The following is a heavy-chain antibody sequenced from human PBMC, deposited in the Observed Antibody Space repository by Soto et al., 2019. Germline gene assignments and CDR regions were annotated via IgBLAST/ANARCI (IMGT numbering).Heavy chain of an antibody. CDR2: ISYDGSNK. CDR1: GFTFSSYG. J-gene: IGHJ1*01. V-gene: IGHV3-30*18. D-gene: IGHD4-17*01. Sequence: SGGSLRLSCAASGFTFSSYGMHWVRQAPGKGLEWVAVISYDGSNKYYADSVKGRFTISRDNSKNTLYLQMNSLRAEDTAVYYCAKSPYGDPRGGYFQHWGQGTLVTV. CDR3: AKSPYGDPRGGYFQH.